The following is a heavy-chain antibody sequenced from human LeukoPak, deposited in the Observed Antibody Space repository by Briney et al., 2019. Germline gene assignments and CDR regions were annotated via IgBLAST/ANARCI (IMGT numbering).Heavy chain of an antibody. CDR2: IKQDGGEK. J-gene: IGHJ4*02. D-gene: IGHD4-11*01. Sequence: GGSLRLSCAASGFTFSNYWMNGVRQAPGKGLDWVANIKQDGGEKYYVDSVKGRFTISRDDAKNSLYLQMNRLRAEDTSVYYCARDLDPHYSNYEGYWGQGTLVTVSS. CDR3: ARDLDPHYSNYEGY. CDR1: GFTFSNYW. V-gene: IGHV3-7*01.